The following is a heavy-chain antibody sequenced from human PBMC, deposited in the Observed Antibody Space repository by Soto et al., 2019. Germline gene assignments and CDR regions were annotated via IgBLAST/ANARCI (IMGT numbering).Heavy chain of an antibody. V-gene: IGHV1-46*01. CDR1: GYTFTSYY. CDR2: INPSGGST. D-gene: IGHD4-17*01. J-gene: IGHJ5*02. Sequence: QVQLVQSGAEVKKPGASVKVSCKASGYTFTSYYMHWVRQAPGQGLEWMGIINPSGGSTSYAQKFQGRVTMTRDTSTSTVYMELSSLRSEDTAVYYCARALAAIEDYGEPSNWFDPWGQGTLVTVSS. CDR3: ARALAAIEDYGEPSNWFDP.